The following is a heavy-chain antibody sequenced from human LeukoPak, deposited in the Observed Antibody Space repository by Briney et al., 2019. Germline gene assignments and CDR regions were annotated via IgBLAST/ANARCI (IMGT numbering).Heavy chain of an antibody. CDR2: SPSSSSTI. CDR1: GFTFSTFN. J-gene: IGHJ4*02. V-gene: IGHV3-48*02. D-gene: IGHD5-18*01. Sequence: GGSLRLSCAASGFTFSTFNMNWVRQAPGKGLEWVSYSPSSSSTIYYADSVQGRFTVSRDNAKNSLFLQMNSLRDDDTAVYYCARDGYDYETDSWGQGTLVTVSS. CDR3: ARDGYDYETDS.